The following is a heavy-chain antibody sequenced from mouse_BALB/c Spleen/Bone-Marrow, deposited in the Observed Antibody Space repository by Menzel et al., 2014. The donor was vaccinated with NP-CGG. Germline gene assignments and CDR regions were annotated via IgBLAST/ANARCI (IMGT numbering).Heavy chain of an antibody. Sequence: QVQLTESGPGLVAPSQSLSITCTVSGFSLTGYGVNWVRQPPGKGLEWLGMIWGDGSTDYNSALKSRLSISKDNSKSQVFLKMNSLQTDCTARYYCARDSFLITRALDYWGQATSVTVSS. J-gene: IGHJ4*01. V-gene: IGHV2-6-7*01. CDR3: ARDSFLITRALDY. CDR1: GFSLTGYG. CDR2: IWGDGST. D-gene: IGHD2-4*01.